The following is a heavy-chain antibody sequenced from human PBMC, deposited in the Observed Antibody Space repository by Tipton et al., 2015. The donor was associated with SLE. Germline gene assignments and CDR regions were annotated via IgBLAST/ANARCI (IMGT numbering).Heavy chain of an antibody. D-gene: IGHD6-19*01. J-gene: IGHJ4*02. V-gene: IGHV4-34*01. CDR1: GGSFSGYY. Sequence: GLVKPSETLSLTCTVYGGSFSGYYWSWIRQPPGKGLEWIGEINHSGSTNYNPSLKNRVTISVDTSKNQFSLKLSSVTAADTAVYYCASRTGIAVDYWGQGTLVTVSS. CDR3: ASRTGIAVDY. CDR2: INHSGST.